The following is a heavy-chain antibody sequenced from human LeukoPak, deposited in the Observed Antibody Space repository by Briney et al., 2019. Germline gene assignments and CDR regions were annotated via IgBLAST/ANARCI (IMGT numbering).Heavy chain of an antibody. CDR1: GGSISSSSYY. D-gene: IGHD1-26*01. CDR3: ARHKSGSLYNWFDP. J-gene: IGHJ5*02. Sequence: PSETLSLTCTVSGGSISSSSYYWGWIRQPPGKGLEWIGSIYYSGSTYYNPSLKSRVTISVDTSKNQFSLKLSSVTAADTAVYYCARHKSGSLYNWFDPWGQGTLVAVSS. CDR2: IYYSGST. V-gene: IGHV4-39*01.